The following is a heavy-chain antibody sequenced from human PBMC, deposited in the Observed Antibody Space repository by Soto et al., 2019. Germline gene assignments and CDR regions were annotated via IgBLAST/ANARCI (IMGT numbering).Heavy chain of an antibody. V-gene: IGHV1-69*13. CDR1: GGTFSSYA. CDR3: ARDTSKAAGDNWFDP. Sequence: SVKVSCKASGGTFSSYAISWVRQAPGQGLEWMGGIIPIFGTANYAQKFQGRVTITADESTSTAYMELSSLRSEDTAVYYCARDTSKAAGDNWFDPWGQGTLVTVSS. D-gene: IGHD6-13*01. J-gene: IGHJ5*02. CDR2: IIPIFGTA.